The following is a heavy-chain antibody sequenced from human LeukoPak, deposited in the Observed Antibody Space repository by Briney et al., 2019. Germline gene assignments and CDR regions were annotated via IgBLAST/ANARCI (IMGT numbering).Heavy chain of an antibody. CDR1: GGTFSSYA. V-gene: IGHV1-69*13. J-gene: IGHJ4*02. CDR3: ARVRDDCWSGSYYFDY. CDR2: IIPIFGTA. D-gene: IGHD3-3*01. Sequence: GASVKVSCKASGGTFSSYAISWVRQAPAQGLEWVGGIIPIFGTANYAQKFQGRVTITADESTSTAYMELSSLRSEDTAVYYCARVRDDCWSGSYYFDYWGQGTLVTVSS.